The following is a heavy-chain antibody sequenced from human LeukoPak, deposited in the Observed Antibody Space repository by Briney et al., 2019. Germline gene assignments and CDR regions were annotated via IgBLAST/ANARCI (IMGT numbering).Heavy chain of an antibody. V-gene: IGHV3-7*01. D-gene: IGHD2-2*01. J-gene: IGHJ4*01. CDR1: GFTFSSYW. CDR3: ARDKYLLTGNGIGY. Sequence: GGSLRLPCAASGFTFSSYWMSWVRQAPGKGLEWVANIKQDGSEKYYVDSVKGLFTISRDNAKNSLYLQMNSLRAEDTAVYYWARDKYLLTGNGIGYWGQGTLVTVFS. CDR2: IKQDGSEK.